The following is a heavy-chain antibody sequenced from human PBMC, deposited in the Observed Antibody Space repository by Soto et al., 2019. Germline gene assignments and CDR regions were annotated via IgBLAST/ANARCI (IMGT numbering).Heavy chain of an antibody. CDR1: GGSFSGYY. J-gene: IGHJ4*02. V-gene: IGHV4-34*01. D-gene: IGHD4-17*01. Sequence: QVQLQQWGAGLLKPSETLSLTCAVYGGSFSGYYWSWIRQPPGKGLEWIGEINHRGSTNYNPSLKSRVTRSVDTSKNQFSLKLSSVTAADTAGYYCARDNNYGDYVRGQGTLVTVSS. CDR2: INHRGST. CDR3: ARDNNYGDYV.